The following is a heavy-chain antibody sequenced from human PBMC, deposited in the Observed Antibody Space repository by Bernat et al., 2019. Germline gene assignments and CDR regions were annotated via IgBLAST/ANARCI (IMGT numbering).Heavy chain of an antibody. CDR2: ISGSGGST. CDR1: GFTFSSYA. V-gene: IGHV3-23*01. CDR3: AKVGYYGSGSYYNQRNWFDP. J-gene: IGHJ5*02. D-gene: IGHD3-10*01. Sequence: EVQLLESGGGLVQPGGSLRLSCAASGFTFSSYAMSWVRQAPGKGLEWVSAISGSGGSTYYADSVKGRINISRDNSKNTLYLQMNSLRAEDTAVYYCAKVGYYGSGSYYNQRNWFDPWGQGTLVTVSS.